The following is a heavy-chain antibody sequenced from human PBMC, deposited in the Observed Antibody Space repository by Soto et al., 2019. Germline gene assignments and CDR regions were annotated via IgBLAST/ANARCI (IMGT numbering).Heavy chain of an antibody. D-gene: IGHD3-16*01. CDR3: ARDRRASVITTYFDF. CDR2: IYYSGST. J-gene: IGHJ4*02. V-gene: IGHV4-59*01. CDR1: GASISSYH. Sequence: PSETLSLTCTVSGASISSYHWSWIRQPPGKGLEWIGYIYYSGSTNYNPSLKSRVTISVDTSKDQFSLKLSSVTAADTAVYYCARDRRASVITTYFDFWGQGALVTVPP.